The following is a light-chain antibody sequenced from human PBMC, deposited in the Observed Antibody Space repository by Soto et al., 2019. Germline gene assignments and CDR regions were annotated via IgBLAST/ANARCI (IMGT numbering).Light chain of an antibody. CDR1: QNIHIN. J-gene: IGKJ2*01. Sequence: EIVMTQSPDTLSVSPGDTATLSCRSSQNIHINLAWYQQKPGQAPTLLIFGVTARAPGVPARFSGSCYGTDFPLTIRSVQSGDVGVFYCQQYEGWPRTFGLGTKVEIQ. CDR3: QQYEGWPRT. V-gene: IGKV3-15*01. CDR2: GVT.